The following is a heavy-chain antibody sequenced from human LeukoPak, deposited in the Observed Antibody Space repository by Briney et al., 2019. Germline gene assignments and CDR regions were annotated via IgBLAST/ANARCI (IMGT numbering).Heavy chain of an antibody. CDR3: ARHVRGIQLWNFDY. V-gene: IGHV4-39*01. J-gene: IGHJ4*02. CDR2: IYYSGST. Sequence: WVRLAPGKGLEWIGSIYYSGSTYYNPSLKSRVTISVDTSKNQFSLKLSSVTAADTAVYYCARHVRGIQLWNFDYWGQGTLVTVSS. D-gene: IGHD5-18*01.